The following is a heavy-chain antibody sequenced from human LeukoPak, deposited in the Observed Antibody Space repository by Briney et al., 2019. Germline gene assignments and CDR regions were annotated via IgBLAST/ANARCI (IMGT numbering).Heavy chain of an antibody. CDR3: AKEAQWLVTSFDY. CDR2: ISGSGGST. J-gene: IGHJ4*02. Sequence: PSETLSLTCTVSGGSISSYYWSWVRQAPGKGLEWVSAISGSGGSTYYADSVKGRFTISRDNSKNTLYLQMNSLRAEDTAVYYCAKEAQWLVTSFDYWGQGTLVTVSS. V-gene: IGHV3-23*01. D-gene: IGHD6-19*01. CDR1: GGSISSYY.